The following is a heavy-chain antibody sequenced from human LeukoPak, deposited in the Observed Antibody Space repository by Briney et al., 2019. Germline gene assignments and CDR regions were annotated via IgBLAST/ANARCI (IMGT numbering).Heavy chain of an antibody. Sequence: ASVKVSCNASGYTFTGYYMHWVRQAPGQGLEWMGWINPNSGGTNYAQKFQGRVTMTRDTSISTAYMELSRLRSDDTAVYYCARVEGYCTNGVCSDYWGQGTLVTVSS. CDR1: GYTFTGYY. CDR2: INPNSGGT. CDR3: ARVEGYCTNGVCSDY. J-gene: IGHJ4*02. D-gene: IGHD2-8*01. V-gene: IGHV1-2*02.